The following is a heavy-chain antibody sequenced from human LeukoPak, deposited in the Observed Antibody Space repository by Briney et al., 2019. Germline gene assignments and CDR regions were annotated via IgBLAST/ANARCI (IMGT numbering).Heavy chain of an antibody. J-gene: IGHJ4*02. CDR1: GYTFTTCF. D-gene: IGHD6-19*01. CDR3: ARRHAGQWLDFFDY. V-gene: IGHV1-46*01. CDR2: INPVTGAT. Sequence: GSVKVSCKASGYTFTTCFMHWLRQAPGQGLEWMGLINPVTGATSNAQKFQGRVTLTRDTSTSTFYMELSSLTSDDTAMYYCARRHAGQWLDFFDYWGQGTLVTVSS.